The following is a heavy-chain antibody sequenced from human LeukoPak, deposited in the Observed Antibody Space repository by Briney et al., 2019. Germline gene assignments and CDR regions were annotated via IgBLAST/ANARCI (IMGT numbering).Heavy chain of an antibody. Sequence: PGGSLRLSCAASGFTFSSYAMSWVRQAPGKGLEWVSAISGSGGSAYYADSVKGRLTISRDNSKNTLYLQMNSLRAEDTAVYYCAKEAVVVPAAIAPYNWFDPWGQGTLVTVSS. CDR1: GFTFSSYA. V-gene: IGHV3-23*01. D-gene: IGHD2-2*01. CDR2: ISGSGGSA. J-gene: IGHJ5*02. CDR3: AKEAVVVPAAIAPYNWFDP.